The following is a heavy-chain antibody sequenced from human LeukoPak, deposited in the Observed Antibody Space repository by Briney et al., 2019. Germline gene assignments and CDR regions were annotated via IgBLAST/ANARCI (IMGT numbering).Heavy chain of an antibody. V-gene: IGHV3-23*01. D-gene: IGHD3-10*01. Sequence: PSGGSLRLSCAASGFTFSSYAMSWVRQAPGKGLEWASTISGSDGTTYYADSVKGRFTISRDNSKNTLYLQINSLRAEDTAVYYCAKLNYGQFDYWGQGTLVTVSS. J-gene: IGHJ4*02. CDR2: ISGSDGTT. CDR3: AKLNYGQFDY. CDR1: GFTFSSYA.